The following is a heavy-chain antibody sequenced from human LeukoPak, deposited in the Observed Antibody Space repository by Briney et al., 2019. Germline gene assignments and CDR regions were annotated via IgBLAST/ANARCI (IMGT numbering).Heavy chain of an antibody. CDR2: ISYDGSNK. CDR3: ARDVGGASMNYFDY. D-gene: IGHD3-16*01. CDR1: GINFRSDA. V-gene: IGHV3-30*04. Sequence: GGSLRLSCAASGINFRSDAMHWVRQAPGKGLEWVAVISYDGSNKYYVDSVKGRFTISRDNSKNTLYLQMNSLRVEDTAVYYCARDVGGASMNYFDYWGQGTLVTVSS. J-gene: IGHJ4*02.